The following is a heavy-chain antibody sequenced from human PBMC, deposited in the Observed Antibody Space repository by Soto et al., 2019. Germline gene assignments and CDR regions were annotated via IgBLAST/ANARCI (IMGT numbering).Heavy chain of an antibody. J-gene: IGHJ5*02. CDR1: GGSISSGGYY. D-gene: IGHD3-3*01. Sequence: PSETLSLTCTVSGGSISSGGYYWSWIRQHPGKGLEWIGYIYYSGSTYYNPSLKSRVTISVDTSKNQFSLKLSSVTAADTAVYYCARDSNLEGYFDPWGQGTLVTVSS. CDR3: ARDSNLEGYFDP. V-gene: IGHV4-31*03. CDR2: IYYSGST.